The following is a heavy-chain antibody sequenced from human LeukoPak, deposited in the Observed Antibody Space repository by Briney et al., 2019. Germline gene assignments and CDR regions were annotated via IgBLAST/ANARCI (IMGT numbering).Heavy chain of an antibody. D-gene: IGHD2-2*02. CDR3: ARLPDIVVVPAAIPRGGYGMDV. CDR1: GYSFTSYW. J-gene: IGHJ6*02. Sequence: PGESLKISCKGSGYSFTSYWIGWVRQVPGKGLEWMGIICPGDSDTRYSPSFQGQVTISADKSISTAYLQWSSLKASDTAMYYCARLPDIVVVPAAIPRGGYGMDVWGQGTTVTVSS. V-gene: IGHV5-51*01. CDR2: ICPGDSDT.